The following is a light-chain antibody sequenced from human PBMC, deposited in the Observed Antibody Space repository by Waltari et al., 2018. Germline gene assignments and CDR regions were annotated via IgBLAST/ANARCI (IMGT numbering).Light chain of an antibody. CDR2: SAS. Sequence: EIVLTQSPATLSLSPGERATLYCRASQSVSRNCLAWYRQKPGQAPRLLIYSASTRMGGIPDRFSGSGSGADFTLTISSLEAEDVAVYYCQQCAGSPYTFGQGTKLEIK. CDR1: QSVSRNC. CDR3: QQCAGSPYT. J-gene: IGKJ2*01. V-gene: IGKV3-20*01.